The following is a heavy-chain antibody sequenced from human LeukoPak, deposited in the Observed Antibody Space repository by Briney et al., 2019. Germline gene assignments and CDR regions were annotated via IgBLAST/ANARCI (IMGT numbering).Heavy chain of an antibody. CDR1: GFTFSSYA. D-gene: IGHD2-2*01. V-gene: IGHV3-23*01. J-gene: IGHJ5*02. Sequence: GGSLRLSCAASGFTFSSYAMSWVRQAPGKGVEWVSAISGSGGSTYYADSVKGRFTISRDNSKNTLYLQMNSLRAEDTAVYYCAKPPVSGCSSTSCYAWFDPWGQGTLVTVSS. CDR3: AKPPVSGCSSTSCYAWFDP. CDR2: ISGSGGST.